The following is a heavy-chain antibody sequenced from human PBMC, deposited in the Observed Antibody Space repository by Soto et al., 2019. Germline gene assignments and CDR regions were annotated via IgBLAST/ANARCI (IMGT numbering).Heavy chain of an antibody. Sequence: ASVKVSCKASGGTFSSYAMHWARQAPGQRLEWMGWINAGNGNTKYSQKFQGRVTITRDTSASTAYMELSSLRSEDTAVYYCARATVAARHASYYYYYYGMDVWGQGTTVTVSS. CDR3: ARATVAARHASYYYYYYGMDV. CDR2: INAGNGNT. V-gene: IGHV1-3*01. D-gene: IGHD6-6*01. CDR1: GGTFSSYA. J-gene: IGHJ6*02.